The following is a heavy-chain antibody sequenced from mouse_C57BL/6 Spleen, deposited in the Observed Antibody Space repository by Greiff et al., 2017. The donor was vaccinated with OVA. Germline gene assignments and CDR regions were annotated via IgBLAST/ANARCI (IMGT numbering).Heavy chain of an antibody. CDR3: AREGVVARGDY. CDR1: GYTFTSYW. V-gene: IGHV1-59*01. J-gene: IGHJ2*01. Sequence: QVQLQQPGAELVRPGTSVKLSCKASGYTFTSYWMHWVKQRPGQGLEWIGVIDPSDSYTNYNQKFKGKATLTVDTSSSTAYMQLSSLTSEDSAVYYCAREGVVARGDYWGQGTTLTVSS. D-gene: IGHD1-1*01. CDR2: IDPSDSYT.